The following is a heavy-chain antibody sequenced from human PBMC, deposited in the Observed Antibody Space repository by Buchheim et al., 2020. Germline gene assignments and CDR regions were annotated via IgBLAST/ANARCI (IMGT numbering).Heavy chain of an antibody. CDR1: EGTLNTYG. D-gene: IGHD6-6*01. V-gene: IGHV1-69*06. Sequence: QVQLVQSGAEVKKPGSSVKVSCKASEGTLNTYGVSWVRQAPGQGLEWIAGIIPMFGTVYYAQKFQGRVTITADTSTGTVYVEVTSLRFEDTAVYYCARSTAETRWFFDVWGRGT. J-gene: IGHJ2*01. CDR3: ARSTAETRWFFDV. CDR2: IIPMFGTV.